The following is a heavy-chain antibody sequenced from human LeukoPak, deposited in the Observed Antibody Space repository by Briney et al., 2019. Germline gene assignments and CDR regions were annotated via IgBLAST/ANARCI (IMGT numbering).Heavy chain of an antibody. V-gene: IGHV4-4*07. CDR2: IYTSGST. J-gene: IGHJ5*02. CDR1: LGSLSSYY. CDR3: ARDTTVTGWFDP. D-gene: IGHD4-17*01. Sequence: SGALCLTCTVPLGSLSSYYWRWIRQPPGKGLEWIGRIYTSGSTNYNPSLKSRVTMSVDTSKNQFSLKLSSVTAADTAVYYRARDTTVTGWFDPWGQGTLVTVSS.